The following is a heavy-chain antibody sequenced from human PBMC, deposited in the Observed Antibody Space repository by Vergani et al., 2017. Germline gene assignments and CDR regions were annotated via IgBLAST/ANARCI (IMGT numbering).Heavy chain of an antibody. CDR1: GYTFTGYY. D-gene: IGHD6-13*01. CDR2: INPNSGGT. Sequence: QVQLVQSGAEVKKPGASVKVSCKASGYTFTGYYMHWVRQAPGQGLEWMGWINPNSGGTNYAQKFQGRVTMTRDTSISTAYMELSRLRSDDTAVYYCARDNHSWGIAAAGTKPLGYWGQGTLVTVSS. V-gene: IGHV1-2*02. J-gene: IGHJ4*02. CDR3: ARDNHSWGIAAAGTKPLGY.